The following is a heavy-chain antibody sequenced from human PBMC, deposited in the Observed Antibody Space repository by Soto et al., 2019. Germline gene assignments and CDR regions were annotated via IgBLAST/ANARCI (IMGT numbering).Heavy chain of an antibody. Sequence: GGSLRLSCAASGFTFSNAWMNWFRQAPGKGLEWVGRIKSKTDGGTTDYAAPVKGRFTISRDDSKNTLYLQMNSLKTEDTAVYYCTTTHVVTAIRFDYWGQGTLVTVSS. CDR3: TTTHVVTAIRFDY. V-gene: IGHV3-15*07. CDR1: GFTFSNAW. J-gene: IGHJ4*02. D-gene: IGHD2-21*02. CDR2: IKSKTDGGTT.